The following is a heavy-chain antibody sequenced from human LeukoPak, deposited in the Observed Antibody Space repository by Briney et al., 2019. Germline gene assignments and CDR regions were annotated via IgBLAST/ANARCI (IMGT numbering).Heavy chain of an antibody. V-gene: IGHV3-48*01. CDR1: GFTFSSYS. CDR3: TTDDPLNTIFGVVSDY. CDR2: ISSSSSTI. Sequence: GGSLRLSCAASGFTFSSYSMNWVRQAPGKGLEWVSYISSSSSTIYYADSVKGRFTISRDNAKNSLYLQMNSLKTEDTAVYYCTTDDPLNTIFGVVSDYWGQGTLVTVSS. D-gene: IGHD3-3*01. J-gene: IGHJ4*02.